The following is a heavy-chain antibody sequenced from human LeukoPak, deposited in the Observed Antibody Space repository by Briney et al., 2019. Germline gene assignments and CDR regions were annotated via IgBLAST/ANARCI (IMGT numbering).Heavy chain of an antibody. D-gene: IGHD1-1*01. Sequence: SETLSLTYTVSGESITDYYWTWIRQPAGKRLQWIGRVSTSGSTSYNPSLKSRLTMSVDTSKNQFSLKLTSVTAADTAIYYCARDWSAWDDFFSHLDVWGKGTSVTVSS. CDR1: GESITDYY. J-gene: IGHJ6*04. CDR3: ARDWSAWDDFFSHLDV. V-gene: IGHV4-4*07. CDR2: VSTSGST.